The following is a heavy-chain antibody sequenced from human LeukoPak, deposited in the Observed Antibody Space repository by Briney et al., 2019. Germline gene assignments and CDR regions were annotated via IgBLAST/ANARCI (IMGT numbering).Heavy chain of an antibody. Sequence: SETLSLTCTVSGGSINSYYWSWIRQPPGKGLEWIGYINNSGSTNYNPSLQSRVTISVDTTKNQFSLKLSSVTAADTAVYYCARDASQDFWSGSAFDPWGQGTLVTVSS. D-gene: IGHD3-3*01. V-gene: IGHV4-59*01. J-gene: IGHJ5*02. CDR1: GGSINSYY. CDR2: INNSGST. CDR3: ARDASQDFWSGSAFDP.